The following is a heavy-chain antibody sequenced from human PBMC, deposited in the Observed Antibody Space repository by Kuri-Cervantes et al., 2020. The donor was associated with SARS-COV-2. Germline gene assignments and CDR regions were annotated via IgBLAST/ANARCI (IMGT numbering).Heavy chain of an antibody. V-gene: IGHV3-66*04. CDR1: GFNGSRNY. D-gene: IGHD4-23*01. CDR2: IYSGGST. CDR3: ARQVTPYSYYYGMDV. Sequence: GGSLRLSCAASGFNGSRNYMSWVRPATGKGIEWVSVIYSGGSTYYADYVKGRFTIARDNAKNTLYLQMNSLRAEDTAVYYCARQVTPYSYYYGMDVWGQGTTVTVS. J-gene: IGHJ6*02.